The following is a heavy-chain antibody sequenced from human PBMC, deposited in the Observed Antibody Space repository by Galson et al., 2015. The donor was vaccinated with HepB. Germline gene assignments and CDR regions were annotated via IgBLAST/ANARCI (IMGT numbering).Heavy chain of an antibody. D-gene: IGHD6-19*01. J-gene: IGHJ4*02. CDR1: GYSFTTYG. CDR3: ARAGYSSGWDF. Sequence: SVKVSCKASGYSFTTYGISWVRQAPGQGLEWMGWISAHNGNTNYAQTLQGRVTMTTDTSTSTAYMELRSLTSDDTAVYYCARAGYSSGWDFWGQGTLVTVSS. V-gene: IGHV1-18*01. CDR2: ISAHNGNT.